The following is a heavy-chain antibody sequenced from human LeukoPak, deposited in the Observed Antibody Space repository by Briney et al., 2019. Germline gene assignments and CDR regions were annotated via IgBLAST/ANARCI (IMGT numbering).Heavy chain of an antibody. J-gene: IGHJ4*02. Sequence: PSETLSLTCTVSGVSISSSGYYWGWIRQPPGKGLEWIGSIYYSGSTYYNPSLKSRVTIPVDTSKNQFSLKLSAVTAADTAVYYCAGLYSYRASVVFYYFDYWGQGTLVTVSS. D-gene: IGHD5-18*01. CDR3: AGLYSYRASVVFYYFDY. CDR1: GVSISSSGYY. V-gene: IGHV4-39*01. CDR2: IYYSGST.